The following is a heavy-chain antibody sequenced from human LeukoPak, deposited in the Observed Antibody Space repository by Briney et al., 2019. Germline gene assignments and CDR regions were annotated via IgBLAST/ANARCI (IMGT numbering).Heavy chain of an antibody. CDR1: GGSISSSSYY. J-gene: IGHJ4*02. CDR3: ARGLGGDYVFDY. CDR2: IYYSGST. Sequence: SETLSLTCTVSGGSISSSSYYWGWIRQPPGKGLEWIGSIYYSGSTYYNPSLKSRVTISVDTSKNQFSLKLSSVTAADTAVYYCARGLGGDYVFDYWGQGTLVTVSS. V-gene: IGHV4-39*07. D-gene: IGHD2-21*02.